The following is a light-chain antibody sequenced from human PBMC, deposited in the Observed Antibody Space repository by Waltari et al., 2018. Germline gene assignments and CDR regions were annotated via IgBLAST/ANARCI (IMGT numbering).Light chain of an antibody. CDR1: SSNIGAGYD. V-gene: IGLV1-40*01. Sequence: QSVLTQPPSVSGAPGQRVTISCTGSSSNIGAGYDVHWYQQLPGTAPKLLIYGNSKRPSRVPDRVSGSKSGTSASLAITGLQAEDEADYYCQSYDSSLSVVFGGGTKLTVL. CDR2: GNS. J-gene: IGLJ2*01. CDR3: QSYDSSLSVV.